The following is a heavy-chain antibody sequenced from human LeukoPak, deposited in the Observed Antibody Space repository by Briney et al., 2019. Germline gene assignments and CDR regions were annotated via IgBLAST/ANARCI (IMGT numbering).Heavy chain of an antibody. J-gene: IGHJ6*04. CDR2: IYHGGTT. CDR1: EFSISSGFH. CDR3: ARVTGGYCSSTGCYALDV. D-gene: IGHD2-2*01. Sequence: SETLSLTCVVSEFSISSGFHWGWIRQPPGKGLEWIGSIYHGGTTFYNPSLKSRVTISVDTSKNQFSLNVNSVTAADTAVYYCARVTGGYCSSTGCYALDVWGTGTRVTVSS. V-gene: IGHV4-38-2*01.